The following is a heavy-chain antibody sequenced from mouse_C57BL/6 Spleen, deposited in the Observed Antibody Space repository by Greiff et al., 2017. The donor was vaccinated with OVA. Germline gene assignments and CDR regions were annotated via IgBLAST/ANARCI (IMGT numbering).Heavy chain of an antibody. Sequence: EVKLVESGGGLVKPGGSLKLSCAASGFTFSSYAMSWVRQTPEKRLEWVATISDGGSYTYYPDNVKGRFTISRDNAKNNLYLQMSPLKSEDTAIYYCARYYYDVDYAMDYWGQGTSVPGSS. J-gene: IGHJ4*01. CDR3: ARYYYDVDYAMDY. V-gene: IGHV5-4*03. D-gene: IGHD2-4*01. CDR2: ISDGGSYT. CDR1: GFTFSSYA.